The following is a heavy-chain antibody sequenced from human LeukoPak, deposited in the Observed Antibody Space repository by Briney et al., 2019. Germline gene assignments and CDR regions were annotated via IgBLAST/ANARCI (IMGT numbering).Heavy chain of an antibody. J-gene: IGHJ4*02. CDR2: IIPVLDVT. CDR3: AVVGGIIDY. V-gene: IGHV1-69*04. D-gene: IGHD1-26*01. Sequence: SVKVSCKASGGTFNNYAISWVRQAPGEGLEWMGRIIPVLDVTSYAQKFQGRVTITADKSTTTAYMELSSLRSEDTAVYYCAVVGGIIDYWGQGTLVTVSS. CDR1: GGTFNNYA.